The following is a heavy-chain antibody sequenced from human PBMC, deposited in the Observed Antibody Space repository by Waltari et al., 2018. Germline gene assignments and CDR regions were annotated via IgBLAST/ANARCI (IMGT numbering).Heavy chain of an antibody. CDR1: GGTFSSYA. CDR3: ARFYYYDSSGYYSYFDY. V-gene: IGHV1-69*06. CDR2: NIPILCTA. D-gene: IGHD3-22*01. Sequence: VQLVQSGAEVKKPGSSVKVSCKAFGGTFSSYATSWVGTAAGPGLEWMGGNIPILCTANYAQKLQGRVTITADKSTGTAYMGLSSLRSEDTAVYYCARFYYYDSSGYYSYFDYWGQGTLVTVSS. J-gene: IGHJ4*02.